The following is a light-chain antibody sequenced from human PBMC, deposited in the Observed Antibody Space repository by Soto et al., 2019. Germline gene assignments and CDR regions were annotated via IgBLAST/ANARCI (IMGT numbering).Light chain of an antibody. J-gene: IGKJ4*01. CDR3: QQRSNWPQIT. Sequence: EIVLTQSPATLSLSPGERATLSCRASQSVSKYLAWYQQKPGQAPTLLINDASNRATGIPARFSGSGSGTDFTLTISSLKPKDFGVYYCQQRSNWPQITFGGGTKVEIK. CDR2: DAS. V-gene: IGKV3-11*01. CDR1: QSVSKY.